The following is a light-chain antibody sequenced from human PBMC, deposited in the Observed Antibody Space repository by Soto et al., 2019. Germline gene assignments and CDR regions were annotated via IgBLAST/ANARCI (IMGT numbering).Light chain of an antibody. V-gene: IGKV1-12*01. CDR2: AAS. CDR3: QQSNSFPLT. CDR1: QVISSR. Sequence: DLQMTQSPSSVSASVGDRVTITYRASQVISSRLAWYQQKPGKAPNLLIYAASSLQSGVPSRFSGSGSETDFTLTIGSLQPEDFATYYCQQSNSFPLTFGGGTKVEIK. J-gene: IGKJ4*01.